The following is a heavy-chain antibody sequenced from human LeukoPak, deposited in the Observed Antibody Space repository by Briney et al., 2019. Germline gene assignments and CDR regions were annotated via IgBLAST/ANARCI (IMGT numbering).Heavy chain of an antibody. V-gene: IGHV4-61*01. Sequence: PSETLSLTCTVSGGSISSTNYYWAWIRQPPGKGLEWIGYIYYSGSTNYNPSLKSRVTISVDTSKNQFSLKLSSVTAADTAVYYCAREDGGNFDYWGQGTLVTVSS. D-gene: IGHD3-16*01. CDR2: IYYSGST. J-gene: IGHJ4*02. CDR1: GGSISSTNYY. CDR3: AREDGGNFDY.